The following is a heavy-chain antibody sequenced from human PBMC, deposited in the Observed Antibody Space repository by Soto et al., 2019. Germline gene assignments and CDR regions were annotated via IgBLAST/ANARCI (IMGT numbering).Heavy chain of an antibody. Sequence: SETLSLTCTVSGGSISSSSYYWGWIRQPPGKGLEWIGSIYYSGSTYYNPSLKSRVTISVDTPKNQFSLKLSSVTAADTAVYYCARLDCSSTSCRRYYYYYMDVWGKGTTVTVSS. CDR2: IYYSGST. V-gene: IGHV4-39*01. D-gene: IGHD2-2*01. CDR3: ARLDCSSTSCRRYYYYYMDV. CDR1: GGSISSSSYY. J-gene: IGHJ6*03.